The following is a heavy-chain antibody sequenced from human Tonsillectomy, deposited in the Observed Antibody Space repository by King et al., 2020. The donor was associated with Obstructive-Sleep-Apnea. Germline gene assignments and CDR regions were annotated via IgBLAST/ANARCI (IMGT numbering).Heavy chain of an antibody. J-gene: IGHJ2*01. V-gene: IGHV3-30-3*01. CDR3: ARDRANWYFDL. Sequence: QLVQSGGGVVQPGRSLRLSCSASGFTLSNYAMHWVRQAPGKGLEWVAAISQDESNKYYADSVKGRFTISRDNSKKTLYLQVDSLTTEDTALYYCARDRANWYFDLWGRGTLVTVSS. CDR1: GFTLSNYA. CDR2: ISQDESNK.